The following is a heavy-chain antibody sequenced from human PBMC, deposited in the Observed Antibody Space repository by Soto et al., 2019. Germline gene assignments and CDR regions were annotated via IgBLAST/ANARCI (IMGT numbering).Heavy chain of an antibody. D-gene: IGHD3-10*01. CDR3: ARDRSRGRGGGTFSPLGMDV. Sequence: QVQLVQSGAEVKQPGSSVKVSCKASGGTFSSYAISWVRQAPGQGLEWMGGLIPIFGTANYAQKFQGRVTITADKSTSTAYMELSSLRSEDTAVYYCARDRSRGRGGGTFSPLGMDVWGQGTTVTVSS. J-gene: IGHJ6*02. CDR2: LIPIFGTA. V-gene: IGHV1-69*06. CDR1: GGTFSSYA.